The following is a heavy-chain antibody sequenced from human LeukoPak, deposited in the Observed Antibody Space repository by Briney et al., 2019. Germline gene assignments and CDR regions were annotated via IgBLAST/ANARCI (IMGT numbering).Heavy chain of an antibody. CDR1: GFTFSSYG. CDR2: IRYDGSNK. CDR3: AKTKFQLLPYFDY. Sequence: PGGSLRLSCAASGFTFSSYGMHWVRQAPGKGLEWVAFIRYDGSNKYYADSVKGRFTISRDNSKNTLYLQMNSLRAEDTAVYYCAKTKFQLLPYFDYWGQGTLVTVSS. D-gene: IGHD2-2*01. J-gene: IGHJ4*02. V-gene: IGHV3-30*02.